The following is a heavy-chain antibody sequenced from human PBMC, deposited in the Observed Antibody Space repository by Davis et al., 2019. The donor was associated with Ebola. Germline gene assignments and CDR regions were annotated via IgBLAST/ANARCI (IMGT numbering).Heavy chain of an antibody. CDR3: ASAIVVTAPDGFDV. Sequence: MPSETLSLTCTVSGGSISSHYWSWIRQSPEKGLEWIGYVYFSGSTNYNPSLKSRVTISVDSSKKQFSLNLRSVTAADTAVYYCASAIVVTAPDGFDVWGQGTMVTVSS. V-gene: IGHV4-59*08. CDR2: VYFSGST. D-gene: IGHD2-21*02. CDR1: GGSISSHY. J-gene: IGHJ3*01.